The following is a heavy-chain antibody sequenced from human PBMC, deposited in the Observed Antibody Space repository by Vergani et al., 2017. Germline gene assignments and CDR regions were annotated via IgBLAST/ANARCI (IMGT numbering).Heavy chain of an antibody. CDR2: IYYSGRT. CDR1: GGSISSGGYY. D-gene: IGHD6-13*01. Sequence: QVQLQESGPGLVKPSQTLSLTCTVSGGSISSGGYYWSWIRQHPGKGLEWIGYIYYSGRTYYNPSLKRRVTISVDTSKNQFSLKLSSVTAADTAVYYCARLPRPSIAAAGILPYAFDIWGQGTMVTVSS. V-gene: IGHV4-31*03. CDR3: ARLPRPSIAAAGILPYAFDI. J-gene: IGHJ3*02.